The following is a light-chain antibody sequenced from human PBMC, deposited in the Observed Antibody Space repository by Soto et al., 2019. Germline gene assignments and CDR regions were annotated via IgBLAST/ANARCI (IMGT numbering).Light chain of an antibody. J-gene: IGLJ1*01. Sequence: QSALTQPASVSGSPGQSITISCTGTSSDVGGYNYVSWYQQHPGKAPKLMIYDVTNRPSGVSDRFSGSKSGNTASLTISGRQAEDEADDYCSSYTSSSGPYVFGRGTKLTVL. CDR1: SSDVGGYNY. V-gene: IGLV2-14*01. CDR3: SSYTSSSGPYV. CDR2: DVT.